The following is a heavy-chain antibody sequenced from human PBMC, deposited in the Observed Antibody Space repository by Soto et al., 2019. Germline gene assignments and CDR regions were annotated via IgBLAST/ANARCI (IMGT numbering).Heavy chain of an antibody. Sequence: QVQLVQSGAEVKKPGSSVKVSCKASGGTFSSYAISWVRQAPGQGLEWMGGIIPIFGTANYAQKFQGRVTITADESTSTAYMDLSSLRSEDTAVYYCARWRRYSGSKYYYYGMDVWGQGTTVTVSS. D-gene: IGHD5-12*01. CDR3: ARWRRYSGSKYYYYGMDV. V-gene: IGHV1-69*01. CDR2: IIPIFGTA. CDR1: GGTFSSYA. J-gene: IGHJ6*02.